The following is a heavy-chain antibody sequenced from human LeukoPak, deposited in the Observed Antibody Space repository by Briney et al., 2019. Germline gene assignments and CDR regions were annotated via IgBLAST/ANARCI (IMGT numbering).Heavy chain of an antibody. CDR3: ARDWTTTGTFGY. D-gene: IGHD1-1*01. CDR2: TYYRSKWYS. Sequence: SQTLSLTCAISGDSVSSNSAAWNWIRQSPSRGLEWLGRTYYRSKWYSDYAPSVISRITISPGTSKNEFSLQLISVTPEDTAVYYCARDWTTTGTFGYWGQGTLVTVSS. CDR1: GDSVSSNSAA. J-gene: IGHJ4*02. V-gene: IGHV6-1*01.